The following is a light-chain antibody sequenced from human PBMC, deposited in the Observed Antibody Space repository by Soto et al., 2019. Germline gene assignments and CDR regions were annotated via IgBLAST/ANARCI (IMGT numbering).Light chain of an antibody. J-gene: IGKJ1*01. CDR3: QQTYSTPGT. V-gene: IGKV1-39*01. CDR1: LSISTY. CDR2: VAS. Sequence: DIQMTQSPSSLSASVGDRVTITCRASLSISTYLNWYQQRPGQAPKLLIYVASTLHGGVPSRFSGSGSGTDFTLTISGLQAEDFETYYCQQTYSTPGTFGQGTKVDIK.